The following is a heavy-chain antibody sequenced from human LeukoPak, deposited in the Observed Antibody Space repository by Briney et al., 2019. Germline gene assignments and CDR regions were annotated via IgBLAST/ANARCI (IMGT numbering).Heavy chain of an antibody. D-gene: IGHD4-17*01. J-gene: IGHJ4*02. Sequence: GGSLRLSCAASGFTFSDYSMNWVRQAPGKGLEWVSYISSSSGTIFYADSVKGRFTISRDNAKNSLYLQMNSLRAEDTAVYYCARDLSALYGDYTSHFDYWGQGTLVTVSS. CDR3: ARDLSALYGDYTSHFDY. CDR2: ISSSSGTI. V-gene: IGHV3-48*04. CDR1: GFTFSDYS.